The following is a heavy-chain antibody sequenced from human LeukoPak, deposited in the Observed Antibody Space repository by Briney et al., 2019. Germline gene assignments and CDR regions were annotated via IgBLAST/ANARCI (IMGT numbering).Heavy chain of an antibody. Sequence: SETLSLTSAVYGGSFSGYYWSWIRQPPGKGLEWIGEINHSGSTNYNPSLKSRVTISVDTSKNQFSLKLSSVTAADTAVYYCARGFYDSSGYVDYWGQGTLVTVSS. CDR1: GGSFSGYY. V-gene: IGHV4-34*01. J-gene: IGHJ4*02. CDR3: ARGFYDSSGYVDY. CDR2: INHSGST. D-gene: IGHD3-22*01.